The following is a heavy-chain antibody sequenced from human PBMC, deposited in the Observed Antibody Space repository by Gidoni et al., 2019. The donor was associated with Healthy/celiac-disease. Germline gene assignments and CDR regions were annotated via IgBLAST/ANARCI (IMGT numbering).Heavy chain of an antibody. CDR1: GGSISSGGYY. CDR3: ARWGDYRYNWFDP. V-gene: IGHV4-31*03. D-gene: IGHD4-17*01. J-gene: IGHJ5*02. CDR2: IYYSGST. Sequence: QVQLQESGQGLVKPSQTLSITCTVSGGSISSGGYYWSCIRQHPGKGLEWIGSIYYSGSTYYNPSLKRRVTISVDTSKNQYSLKLSSVTPADTAVYYCARWGDYRYNWFDPWGQGTLVTVSS.